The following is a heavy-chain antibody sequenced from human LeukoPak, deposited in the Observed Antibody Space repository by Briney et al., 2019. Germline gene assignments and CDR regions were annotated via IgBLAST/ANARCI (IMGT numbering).Heavy chain of an antibody. CDR2: ISSSSSTI. J-gene: IGHJ6*02. V-gene: IGHV3-48*01. CDR3: ARDTSGRLQWLVPRYYYGMDV. Sequence: GGSLRLSCAASGFTFSSYSMNWVRQAPGKGLEWVSYISSSSSTIYYADSVKGRFTISRDNAKNSLYLQMNSLRAEDTAVYYCARDTSGRLQWLVPRYYYGMDVWGQGTTVTVSS. CDR1: GFTFSSYS. D-gene: IGHD6-19*01.